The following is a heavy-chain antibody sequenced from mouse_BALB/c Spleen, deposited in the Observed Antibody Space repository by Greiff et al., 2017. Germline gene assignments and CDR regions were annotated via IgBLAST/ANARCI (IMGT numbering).Heavy chain of an antibody. D-gene: IGHD2-10*01. Sequence: EVQRVESGAELVKPGASVKLSCTASGFNIKDTYMHWVKQRPEQGLEWIGRIDPANGNTKYDPKFQGKATITADTSSNTAYLQLSSLTSEDTAVYYCARGLLGAYWGQGTLVTVSA. CDR2: IDPANGNT. CDR1: GFNIKDTY. V-gene: IGHV14-3*02. J-gene: IGHJ3*01. CDR3: ARGLLGAY.